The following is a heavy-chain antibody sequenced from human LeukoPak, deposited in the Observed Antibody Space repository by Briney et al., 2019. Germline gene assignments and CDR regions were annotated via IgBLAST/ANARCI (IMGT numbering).Heavy chain of an antibody. CDR1: AFTFSSYA. CDR2: ISGNGGST. CDR3: AKDGYSSCCYYWFDP. Sequence: AGGSLRLSCAASAFTFSSYAMSWVRQAPGKGLEWVSAISGNGGSTYHADSVKGRFTISRDNSKNTLNLQMNSLRAEDTAVYYCAKDGYSSCCYYWFDPWGQGTLVTVSS. D-gene: IGHD6-13*01. J-gene: IGHJ5*02. V-gene: IGHV3-23*01.